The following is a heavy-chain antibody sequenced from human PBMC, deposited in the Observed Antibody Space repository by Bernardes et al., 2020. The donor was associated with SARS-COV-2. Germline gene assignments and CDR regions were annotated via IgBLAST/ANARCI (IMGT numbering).Heavy chain of an antibody. Sequence: GGSLRLSCAASGFTFSGYSMNWVRQAPGKGLEWVSYISSSTGTIYYADSVKGRFTISRDNAKNSLYLQMNSLRDEDTAVYYCAREGCSTTSCYTFDYYYGMDVWGQGTTVTVSS. CDR2: ISSSTGTI. CDR1: GFTFSGYS. CDR3: AREGCSTTSCYTFDYYYGMDV. J-gene: IGHJ6*02. D-gene: IGHD2-2*02. V-gene: IGHV3-48*02.